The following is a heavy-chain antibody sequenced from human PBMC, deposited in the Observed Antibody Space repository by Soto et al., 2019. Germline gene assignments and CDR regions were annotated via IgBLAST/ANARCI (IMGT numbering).Heavy chain of an antibody. J-gene: IGHJ4*02. CDR2: INSDGQTT. CDR1: GFTFSSYW. V-gene: IGHV3-74*01. D-gene: IGHD1-1*01. CDR3: AKGGSGKGDY. Sequence: EVQLVESGGGLVQPGGSLRLSCAASGFTFSSYWMHWVRQAPGKGLVWVSRINSDGQTTTHADSVKGRITISRDSAKNMPYLQMNNKRADDTAGYYCAKGGSGKGDYWGQGSLVTVSS.